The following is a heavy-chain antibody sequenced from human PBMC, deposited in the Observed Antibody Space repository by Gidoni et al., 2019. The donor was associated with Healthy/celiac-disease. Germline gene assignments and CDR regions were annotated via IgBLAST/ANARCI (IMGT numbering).Heavy chain of an antibody. CDR2: INAGKGNT. CDR3: AFSGLTPLGAFDI. V-gene: IGHV1-3*01. Sequence: QVQLVQSGAEVKKPVASVKVSCKASGYTFTSYAMPWVRQAPGQRLEWMGWINAGKGNTKYSQKFQGRVTITRETSASTAYMELSSLRSEYTAVYYCAFSGLTPLGAFDIWGQGTMVTVSS. D-gene: IGHD2-15*01. J-gene: IGHJ3*02. CDR1: GYTFTSYA.